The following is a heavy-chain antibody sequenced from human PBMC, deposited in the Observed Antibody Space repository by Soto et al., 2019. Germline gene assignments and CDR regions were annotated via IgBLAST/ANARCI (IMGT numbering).Heavy chain of an antibody. CDR1: GGTFSSYA. CDR3: ARCEVGYANRVYFDY. CDR2: IIPIFGTA. V-gene: IGHV1-69*13. Sequence: VKVSCKASGGTFSSYAISWVRQAPGQGLEWMGGIIPIFGTANYAQKFQGRVTITADESTSTAYMELSSLRSEDTAVYYCARCEVGYANRVYFDYWGQGTLVTVS. J-gene: IGHJ4*02. D-gene: IGHD2-2*01.